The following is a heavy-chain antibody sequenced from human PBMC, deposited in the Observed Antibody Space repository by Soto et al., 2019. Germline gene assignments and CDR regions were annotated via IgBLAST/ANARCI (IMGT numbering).Heavy chain of an antibody. D-gene: IGHD3-3*01. CDR3: AKDFTIFGVVTPHFDY. CDR2: ISGSGGST. Sequence: GGSLRLSCAASGFTFSSYAMSWVRQAPGKGLEWVSAISGSGGSTYYADSVKGRFTISRDNSKNTLYLQMNSLRAEDTAVYYCAKDFTIFGVVTPHFDYRGQGTLVTVSS. J-gene: IGHJ4*02. CDR1: GFTFSSYA. V-gene: IGHV3-23*01.